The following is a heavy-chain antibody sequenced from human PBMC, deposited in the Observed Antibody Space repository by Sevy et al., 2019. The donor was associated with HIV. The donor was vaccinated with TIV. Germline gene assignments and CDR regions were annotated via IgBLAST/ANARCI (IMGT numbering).Heavy chain of an antibody. V-gene: IGHV3-7*01. CDR1: GFTFSSYR. Sequence: GGSLRLSCAASGFTFSSYRMSWVRQAPGKGLEWVANIKEGGSEKYYVDSVKGRLTISRDNAKNSVYLQMNSLRAEDTAVYYCARDRHDSSCLYSHFDYWGQGTLVTVSS. CDR3: ARDRHDSSCLYSHFDY. D-gene: IGHD3-22*01. J-gene: IGHJ4*02. CDR2: IKEGGSEK.